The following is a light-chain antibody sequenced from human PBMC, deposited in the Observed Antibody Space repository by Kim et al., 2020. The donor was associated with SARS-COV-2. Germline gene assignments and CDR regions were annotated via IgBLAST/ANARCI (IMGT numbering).Light chain of an antibody. CDR2: SAS. Sequence: EIEMTQSPATLSVSPGESATLSCRASQTVGSHLAWYQQKPGQAPRLLIYSASTRATGIPPRFRGSGSGTEFTLTISSLQSEDFAIYYCQQHNNWPPYTFGQGTKLEI. J-gene: IGKJ2*01. V-gene: IGKV3-15*01. CDR3: QQHNNWPPYT. CDR1: QTVGSH.